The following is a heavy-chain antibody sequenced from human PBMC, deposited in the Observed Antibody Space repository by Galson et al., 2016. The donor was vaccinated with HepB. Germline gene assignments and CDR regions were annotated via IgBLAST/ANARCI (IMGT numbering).Heavy chain of an antibody. CDR3: AREGAIFGVVTNWFDP. V-gene: IGHV3-48*01. CDR2: ISSSSSTI. CDR1: GFTFSSYS. J-gene: IGHJ5*02. D-gene: IGHD3-3*01. Sequence: SLRLSCAASGFTFSSYSMNWVRQAPGKGLEWVSYISSSSSTIYYADSVKGRFTISRENAKNSLYLQMNSLRAEDTAVYYCAREGAIFGVVTNWFDPWGQGTLVTVSS.